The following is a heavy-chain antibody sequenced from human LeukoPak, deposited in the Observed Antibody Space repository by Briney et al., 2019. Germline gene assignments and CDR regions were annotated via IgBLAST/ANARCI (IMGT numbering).Heavy chain of an antibody. CDR2: IYYSGST. D-gene: IGHD1-1*01. CDR3: AEYAPGDNWFDP. Sequence: PSQTLSLTCTVSGGSISSGGYYWSWIRQHPGKGLEWIGYIYYSGSTYYNPSLKSRLTISVDTSKNQFSLKLSSVTAADTAVYYCAEYAPGDNWFDPWGQGTLVTVSS. CDR1: GGSISSGGYY. J-gene: IGHJ5*02. V-gene: IGHV4-31*03.